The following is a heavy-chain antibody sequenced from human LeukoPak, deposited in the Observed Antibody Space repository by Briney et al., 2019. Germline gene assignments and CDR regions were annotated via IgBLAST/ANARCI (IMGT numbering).Heavy chain of an antibody. J-gene: IGHJ4*02. V-gene: IGHV3-15*01. CDR3: TTAPQVYYYDSSGYYYSDY. CDR1: GFTISNAW. D-gene: IGHD3-22*01. Sequence: GGSLRLSCAASGFTISNAWMSWVRQPPGKGLEWVGRIKSKTDGGTADYAAPVKGRFTISRDDSKNTLYLQMNSLKTEDTAVYYCTTAPQVYYYDSSGYYYSDYWGQGTLVTVSS. CDR2: IKSKTDGGTA.